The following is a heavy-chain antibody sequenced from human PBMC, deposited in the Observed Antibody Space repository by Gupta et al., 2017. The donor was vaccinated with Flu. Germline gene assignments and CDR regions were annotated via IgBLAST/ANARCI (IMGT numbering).Heavy chain of an antibody. J-gene: IGHJ4*02. CDR2: INHSGRT. V-gene: IGHV4-34*01. CDR3: ARGIRNAYYDFWSGYSYDY. D-gene: IGHD3-3*01. CDR1: GGSFSGYY. Sequence: QLQLQQWGAGLLKPSETLSLTCAVYGGSFSGYYWSWIRQPPGKGLEWIGEINHSGRTNYNPSLKSRVTISVDTSKNQFSLKLSSVTAADTAVYYCARGIRNAYYDFWSGYSYDYWGQGTLVTVSS.